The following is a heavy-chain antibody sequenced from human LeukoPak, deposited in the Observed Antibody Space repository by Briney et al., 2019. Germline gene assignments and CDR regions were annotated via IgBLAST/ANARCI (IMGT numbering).Heavy chain of an antibody. CDR3: SSGSNWFDP. Sequence: KPGGSLRLSCAASGFTLSAYYMSWIRQAPGKGLEWVSYISSSSSYTNYADSVKGRFTISRDNAKNSLYLQMNSLRAEDTAVYYCSSGSNWFDPWGQGTLVTVSS. J-gene: IGHJ5*02. V-gene: IGHV3-11*03. D-gene: IGHD3-10*01. CDR2: ISSSSSYT. CDR1: GFTLSAYY.